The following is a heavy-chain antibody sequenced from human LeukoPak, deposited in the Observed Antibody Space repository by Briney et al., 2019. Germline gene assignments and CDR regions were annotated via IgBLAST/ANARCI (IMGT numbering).Heavy chain of an antibody. CDR1: GFTFSSSY. J-gene: IGHJ6*03. V-gene: IGHV3-74*03. CDR2: TYNDGSTT. Sequence: PGGSLRLSCAVSGFTFSSSYMNWVRQAPGKGLVWVSRTYNDGSTTTYADSVKGRFTISRDNAKNTLFLQMNSLRAEDTAVYYCARAGQYSGTYDFYYMDVWGKGTSVTISS. CDR3: ARAGQYSGTYDFYYMDV. D-gene: IGHD1-26*01.